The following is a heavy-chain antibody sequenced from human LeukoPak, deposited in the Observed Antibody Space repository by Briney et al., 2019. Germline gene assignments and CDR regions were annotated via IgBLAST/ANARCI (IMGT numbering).Heavy chain of an antibody. V-gene: IGHV3-30*18. CDR3: AKDVGSYPDY. Sequence: GGSLRLSCAASGFTFSSYGMHWVRQAPGKGLEWVAVISYDGSNKYYADSVKGRFTISRDNSKNTLYLQMNSLRAEDTAVYYCAKDVGSYPDYWGQGTLDTVSS. CDR1: GFTFSSYG. J-gene: IGHJ4*02. D-gene: IGHD1-26*01. CDR2: ISYDGSNK.